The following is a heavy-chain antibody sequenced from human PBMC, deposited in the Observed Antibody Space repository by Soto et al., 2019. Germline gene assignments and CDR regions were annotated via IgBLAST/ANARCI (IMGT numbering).Heavy chain of an antibody. Sequence: SETLSLTCAVSGGSISSGGYSWSWIRQPPGKGLEWIGYIYHSGSTYYNPSLKSRVTISVDRSKNQFSLKLSSLTAADTAVYYCARGMTTVTPIDYWGKGTLVTVS. CDR2: IYHSGST. V-gene: IGHV4-30-2*01. D-gene: IGHD4-4*01. J-gene: IGHJ4*02. CDR1: GGSISSGGYS. CDR3: ARGMTTVTPIDY.